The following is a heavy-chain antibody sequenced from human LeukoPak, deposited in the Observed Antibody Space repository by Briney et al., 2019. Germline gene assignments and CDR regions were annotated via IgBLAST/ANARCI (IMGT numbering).Heavy chain of an antibody. CDR2: VNWHGTA. J-gene: IGHJ4*02. Sequence: GGSLRLSCVASGFTFKDYTMRWVRQAPGKTLEWVSLVNWHGTAYYTDSVKGRFTISRDNSKNSLFLQMENLRSEDTAFYYCVKDLSYESSGAVLEYWGQGTLVTVSS. CDR1: GFTFKDYT. D-gene: IGHD3-22*01. V-gene: IGHV3-43*01. CDR3: VKDLSYESSGAVLEY.